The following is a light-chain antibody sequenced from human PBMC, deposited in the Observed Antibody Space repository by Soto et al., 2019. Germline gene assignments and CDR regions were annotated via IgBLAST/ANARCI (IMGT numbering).Light chain of an antibody. Sequence: QSALTQPRSVSGSPGQSVTISCTATGSDVGDSSHVSWYQLHPGKAPKLIIYEVTDRPSGVSNRFSGSKSGNTASLTISGLQAEDEAEYYCSSYTNINTRACVFGTGTKLTVL. CDR1: GSDVGDSSH. V-gene: IGLV2-14*01. CDR2: EVT. CDR3: SSYTNINTRACV. J-gene: IGLJ1*01.